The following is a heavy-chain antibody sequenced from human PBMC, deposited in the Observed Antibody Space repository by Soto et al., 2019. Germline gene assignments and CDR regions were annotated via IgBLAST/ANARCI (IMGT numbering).Heavy chain of an antibody. J-gene: IGHJ5*02. Sequence: QVQLQQWGAGLLKPSETLSLTCAVYGGSFSGSYWSWIRQPPGKGLGWIGESNHSGSTNYNPSLESRVTISGDTSRNQFSLKLSSVTAADKAVYYCARQGRVRITIVGVVKTGWFDHWGQGTLVTVSS. CDR1: GGSFSGSY. D-gene: IGHD3-3*01. V-gene: IGHV4-34*01. CDR3: ARQGRVRITIVGVVKTGWFDH. CDR2: SNHSGST.